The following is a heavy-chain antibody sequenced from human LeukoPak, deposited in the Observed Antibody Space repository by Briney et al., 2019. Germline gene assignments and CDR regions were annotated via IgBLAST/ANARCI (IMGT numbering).Heavy chain of an antibody. V-gene: IGHV3-30-3*01. CDR3: ARDRSMVRGVGFDP. J-gene: IGHJ5*02. CDR2: ISYDGSNK. CDR1: GFTLSSYA. D-gene: IGHD3-10*01. Sequence: GGSLRLSCAASGFTLSSYAMHWVRQAPGKGLEWVAVISYDGSNKYYAGSVKGRFTISRDNSKNTLYLQMNSLRAEDTAVYYCARDRSMVRGVGFDPWGQGTLVTVSS.